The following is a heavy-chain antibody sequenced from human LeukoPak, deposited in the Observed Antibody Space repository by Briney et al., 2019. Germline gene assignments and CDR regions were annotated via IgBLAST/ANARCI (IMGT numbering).Heavy chain of an antibody. V-gene: IGHV1-69*13. CDR1: GGTFSSYA. J-gene: IGHJ6*02. Sequence: SVKVSRKASGGTFSSYAISWVRQAPGQGLEWMGGIIPIFGTANYAQKFQGRVTITADESTSTAYMELSSLRSEDTAVYYCARVRELGYCSSTSCFRDYYYYGMDVWGQGTTVTVSS. CDR2: IIPIFGTA. D-gene: IGHD2-2*01. CDR3: ARVRELGYCSSTSCFRDYYYYGMDV.